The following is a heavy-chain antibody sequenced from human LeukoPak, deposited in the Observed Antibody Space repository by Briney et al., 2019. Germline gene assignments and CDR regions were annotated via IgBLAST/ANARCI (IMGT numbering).Heavy chain of an antibody. CDR3: ARDLFMLGASSSDYGMDV. CDR2: IIPIFGTA. CDR1: GGTFSSYA. D-gene: IGHD6-6*01. V-gene: IGHV1-69*13. Sequence: SVKVSCKASGGTFSSYAITWVRQAPGQGLEWMGGIIPIFGTANYAQKFQGRVTITADESTSTAYMELSSLRSEDTAVYYCARDLFMLGASSSDYGMDVWGQGTTVTVSS. J-gene: IGHJ6*02.